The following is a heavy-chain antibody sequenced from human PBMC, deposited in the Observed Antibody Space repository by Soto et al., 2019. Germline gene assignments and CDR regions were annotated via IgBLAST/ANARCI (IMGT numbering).Heavy chain of an antibody. CDR1: GFTFSSYW. D-gene: IGHD2-21*02. CDR2: INSDGSST. CDR3: ARVEYCGGDCYSDYFDC. V-gene: IGHV3-74*01. J-gene: IGHJ4*02. Sequence: GGSLRLSCAASGFTFSSYWMHWVRQAPGKGLVWVSRINSDGSSTSYADSVKGRFTISRDNAKNTLYLQMNSLRAEDTAVYYCARVEYCGGDCYSDYFDCWGQGTLVTVSS.